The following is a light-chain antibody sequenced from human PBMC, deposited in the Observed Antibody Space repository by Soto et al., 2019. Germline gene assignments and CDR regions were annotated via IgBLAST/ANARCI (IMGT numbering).Light chain of an antibody. CDR2: GAS. V-gene: IGKV3D-15*01. Sequence: EIVMTQSPATLSVSPGGTATLSCRASQSVSSNLAWYQQKVGQAPRLLIYGASSRATGIPARFSGSGSGTELTLTISSLQSEDFAVYFCQQYNSWPLTFGGGTKVEIK. J-gene: IGKJ4*01. CDR1: QSVSSN. CDR3: QQYNSWPLT.